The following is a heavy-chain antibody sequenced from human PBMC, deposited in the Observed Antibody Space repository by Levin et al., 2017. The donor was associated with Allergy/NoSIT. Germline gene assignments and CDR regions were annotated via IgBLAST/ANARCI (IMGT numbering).Heavy chain of an antibody. J-gene: IGHJ4*02. CDR1: GFTFSSYA. Sequence: GGSLRLSCAASGFTFSSYAMSWVRQAPGKGLEWVSAISGSGGSTYYADSVKGRFTISRDNSKNTLYLQMNSLRAEDTAVYYCAKEAAAGNEGDFSYYFDYWGQGTLVTVSS. CDR3: AKEAAAGNEGDFSYYFDY. V-gene: IGHV3-23*01. CDR2: ISGSGGST. D-gene: IGHD6-13*01.